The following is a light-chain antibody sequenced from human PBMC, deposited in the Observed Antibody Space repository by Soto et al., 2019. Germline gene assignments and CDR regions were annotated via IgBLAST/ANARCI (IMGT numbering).Light chain of an antibody. J-gene: IGLJ2*01. CDR2: ENS. CDR1: SSNIGSDY. Sequence: QSVLTQPPSVSAAPGQKVTISCSGSSSNIGSDYVSWYQQLPGTAPKLLIYENSERPSGIPDRFSGSKSGTSATLGITGLQTGHEADYYCGAWDSSLTGGVFGGGTKLTVL. CDR3: GAWDSSLTGGV. V-gene: IGLV1-51*02.